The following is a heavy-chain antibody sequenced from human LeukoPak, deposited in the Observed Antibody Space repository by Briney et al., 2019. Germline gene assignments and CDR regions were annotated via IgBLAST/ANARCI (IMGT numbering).Heavy chain of an antibody. J-gene: IGHJ4*02. Sequence: PGGSLRLSCAASGFALWNYAMSWVRQAPGKGLEWVSSISSKGAGTYYADSVKGRFTISRDNPKNTLYLQMNSLRVGDTAVYYCAKDLRVTIFGVVNDYGGQGTLVTVSS. CDR3: AKDLRVTIFGVVNDY. V-gene: IGHV3-23*01. CDR2: ISSKGAGT. D-gene: IGHD3-3*01. CDR1: GFALWNYA.